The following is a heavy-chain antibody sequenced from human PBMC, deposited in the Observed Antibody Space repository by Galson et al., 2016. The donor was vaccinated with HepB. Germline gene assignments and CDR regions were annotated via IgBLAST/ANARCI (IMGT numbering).Heavy chain of an antibody. Sequence: PALVKPTQTLTLTCTFSGFSLSTDGMCVNWIRQPPGKALEWLGRIDWDDDRYFSTSLKPRLTFSKDSSRNQAVVTMTDMDPRDTATYYCASGCGQRKYQYYGMDVWGRGIMVTVSS. CDR1: GFSLSTDGMC. D-gene: IGHD2-2*01. CDR3: ASGCGQRKYQYYGMDV. V-gene: IGHV2-70*11. J-gene: IGHJ6*02. CDR2: IDWDDDR.